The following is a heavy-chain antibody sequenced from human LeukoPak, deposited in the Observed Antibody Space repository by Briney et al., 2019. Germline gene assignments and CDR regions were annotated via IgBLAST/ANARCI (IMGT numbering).Heavy chain of an antibody. CDR3: AREPGYSSGWYSMETWDWFDP. Sequence: GGSLRLSCAASGFTFSSYWMSWVRQAPGKGLEWVANIKQDGSEKYYVDSVKGRFTISRDNAKNSLYLQMNSLRAEDTAVYNCAREPGYSSGWYSMETWDWFDPWGQGTLVTVSS. V-gene: IGHV3-7*01. CDR1: GFTFSSYW. J-gene: IGHJ5*02. D-gene: IGHD6-19*01. CDR2: IKQDGSEK.